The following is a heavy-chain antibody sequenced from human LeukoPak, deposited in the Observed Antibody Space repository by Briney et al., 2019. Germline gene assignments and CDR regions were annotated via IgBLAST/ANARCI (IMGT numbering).Heavy chain of an antibody. J-gene: IGHJ4*02. CDR1: GGSFSGYY. CDR3: AQKYYYDSSGYWFFDY. CDR2: INHSGST. Sequence: SETLSLTCAVYGGSFSGYYWSWIRQPPGKGLEWIGEINHSGSTNYNPSLKSRVTISADTSKNQFSLKLSSVTAADTAVYYCAQKYYYDSSGYWFFDYWGQGTLVTVSS. V-gene: IGHV4-34*01. D-gene: IGHD3-22*01.